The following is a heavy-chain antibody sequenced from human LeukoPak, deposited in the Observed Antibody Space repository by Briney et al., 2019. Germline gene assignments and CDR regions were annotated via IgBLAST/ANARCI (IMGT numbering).Heavy chain of an antibody. V-gene: IGHV3-23*01. Sequence: GGSLRLSCAASGVTFSSYAMSWVRQAPGKGLEWVSAISGSGDGTDYADSVKGRFTISGDNSKNALYLQMNSLRAEDTAVYFCAKDLGASGTYYNRLGYWGQGTLVTVSS. CDR2: ISGSGDGT. D-gene: IGHD3-10*01. J-gene: IGHJ4*02. CDR1: GVTFSSYA. CDR3: AKDLGASGTYYNRLGY.